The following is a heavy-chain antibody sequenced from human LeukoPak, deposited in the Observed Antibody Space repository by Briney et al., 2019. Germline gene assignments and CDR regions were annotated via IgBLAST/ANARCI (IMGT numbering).Heavy chain of an antibody. CDR1: GFPFRSYA. CDR3: ARDRVFRDAFDI. V-gene: IGHV3-30-3*01. CDR2: ISYDGSNK. D-gene: IGHD3-10*01. Sequence: PGGALGLSCAASGFPFRSYAMHWVRQAPGKGLEWVAVISYDGSNKYYADSVKGRFTISRDNSKNTLYLQMNSLRAEDTAVYYCARDRVFRDAFDIWGQGTMVTVSS. J-gene: IGHJ3*02.